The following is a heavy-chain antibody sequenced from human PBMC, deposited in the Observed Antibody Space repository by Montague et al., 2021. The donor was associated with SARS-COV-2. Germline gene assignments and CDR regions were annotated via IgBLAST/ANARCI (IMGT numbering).Heavy chain of an antibody. CDR2: IYYSGTT. V-gene: IGHV4-39*01. CDR1: GGSISSSSYY. Sequence: SETLSFTCTVSGGSISSSSYYWGWIRQPPGKGLEWIGSIYYSGTTYYNPSLKSRVTISVDTSKNQFSLKLSSVTAADTAVYYCARSYSSSWQNDFWGQGTLVTVSS. D-gene: IGHD6-13*01. CDR3: ARSYSSSWQNDF. J-gene: IGHJ4*02.